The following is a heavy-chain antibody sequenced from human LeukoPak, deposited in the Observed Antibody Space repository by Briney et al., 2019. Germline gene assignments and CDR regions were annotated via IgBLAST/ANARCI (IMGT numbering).Heavy chain of an antibody. CDR2: INPNSGGT. J-gene: IGHJ3*02. D-gene: IGHD5-18*01. V-gene: IGHV1-2*02. CDR1: GYTFTGYY. CDR3: ARDSYSYGNVAPFDI. Sequence: GASVKVSCKASGYTFTGYYMHWVRQAPGQGLEWMGWINPNSGGTNYAQKFQGRVTMSRDTSISTAYMELSRLRSDDTAVYYCARDSYSYGNVAPFDIWGQGTMVTVSS.